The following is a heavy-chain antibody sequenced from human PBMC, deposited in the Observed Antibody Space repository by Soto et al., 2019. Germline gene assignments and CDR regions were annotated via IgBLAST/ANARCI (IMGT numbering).Heavy chain of an antibody. CDR2: INAGNGDT. Sequence: GASVCVSCRASGYTFTRYGIHWVRQAPGQRLELMGWINAGNGDTKYSPGFQGRVTINRDTSASTAYMELRSLRSEDTAVYYFVRRHVSATGIDWYEPWGDGTLDNDSS. D-gene: IGHD6-13*01. J-gene: IGHJ5*02. V-gene: IGHV1-3*01. CDR1: GYTFTRYG. CDR3: VRRHVSATGIDWYEP.